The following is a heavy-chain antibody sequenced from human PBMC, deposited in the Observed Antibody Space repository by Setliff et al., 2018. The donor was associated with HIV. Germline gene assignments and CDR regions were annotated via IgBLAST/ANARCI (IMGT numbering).Heavy chain of an antibody. V-gene: IGHV3-48*01. D-gene: IGHD6-13*01. CDR1: RFSFNSYS. J-gene: IGHJ4*02. CDR3: AKDHATSSWFTALLDY. Sequence: GGSLRLSCAASRFSFNSYSMNWVRQAPGKGLEWISYITGSSNDIYYADSVKGRFTISRDNAKNSLYLQMNSLSSEDTAVYYCAKDHATSSWFTALLDYWGQGALVTVSS. CDR2: ITGSSNDI.